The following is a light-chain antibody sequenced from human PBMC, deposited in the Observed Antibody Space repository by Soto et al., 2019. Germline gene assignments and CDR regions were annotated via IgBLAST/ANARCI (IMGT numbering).Light chain of an antibody. Sequence: EVVMTQSPATLSVSLGDRATLSCRASQSVSSNLAWYQQKPGQAPRLLIYGASTRATGIPARFSGSGSGTEFTLTISSLQSEDFAVYSCQQYNNWPLTFGGGTKVDI. CDR2: GAS. CDR3: QQYNNWPLT. V-gene: IGKV3-15*01. J-gene: IGKJ4*01. CDR1: QSVSSN.